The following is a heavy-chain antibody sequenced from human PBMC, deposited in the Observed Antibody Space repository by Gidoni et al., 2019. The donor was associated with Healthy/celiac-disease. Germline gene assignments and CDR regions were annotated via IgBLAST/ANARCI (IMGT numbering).Heavy chain of an antibody. CDR1: GFTFSSYA. CDR3: AKDGYYYDSSGYYHDAFDI. V-gene: IGHV3-23*01. J-gene: IGHJ3*02. Sequence: EVQLLESGGGLVQPGGSLRLSCAASGFTFSSYAMSWVRQAPGKGLEWVSAISGSGGSTYYADSVKGRFTISRDNSKNTLYLQMNSLRAEDTAVYYCAKDGYYYDSSGYYHDAFDIWGQGTMVTVSS. D-gene: IGHD3-22*01. CDR2: ISGSGGST.